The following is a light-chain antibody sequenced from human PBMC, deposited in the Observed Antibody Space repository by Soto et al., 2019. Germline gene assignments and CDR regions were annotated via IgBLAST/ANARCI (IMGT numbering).Light chain of an antibody. Sequence: DIVRTQSPSTLSVSPGERATLSCRASQSISSNLAWYQQKPGQAPRLLIYGASTRATGIPDRFSGSGSGTDFTLTISRLESDDSAVYYCQRYGSSPTWTFGQGTKVDIK. CDR3: QRYGSSPTWT. CDR1: QSISSN. V-gene: IGKV3-20*01. CDR2: GAS. J-gene: IGKJ1*01.